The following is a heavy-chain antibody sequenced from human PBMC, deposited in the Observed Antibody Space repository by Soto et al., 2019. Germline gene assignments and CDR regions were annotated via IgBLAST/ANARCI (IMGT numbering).Heavy chain of an antibody. CDR3: ARVGGYRLDY. V-gene: IGHV4-31*03. CDR1: GGSISSGGYY. CDR2: IYSSGST. J-gene: IGHJ4*02. Sequence: SETLSLTCTVSGGSISSGGYYWSWIRQHPGKGLEWIGYIYSSGSTNYNPSLKSRVSISVDTSKNQFSLNLSSVTAADTAVYYCARVGGYRLDYWGQGTLVTVSS. D-gene: IGHD3-16*02.